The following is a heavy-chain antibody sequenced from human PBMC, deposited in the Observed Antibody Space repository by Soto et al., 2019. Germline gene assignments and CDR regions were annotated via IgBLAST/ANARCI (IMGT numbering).Heavy chain of an antibody. J-gene: IGHJ5*02. CDR2: IYFTGST. V-gene: IGHV4-61*01. CDR3: TRGPPRVQWFDP. Sequence: PSGTLSLTCTESGGAVSSGSYYWSWIRQPPGKGLEWIGHIYFTGSTNYKPSLKSRVTMSLDTSRNQFSLKLSSVTAADTAVYYCTRGPPRVQWFDPWRLGTLVPVSP. CDR1: GGAVSSGSYY.